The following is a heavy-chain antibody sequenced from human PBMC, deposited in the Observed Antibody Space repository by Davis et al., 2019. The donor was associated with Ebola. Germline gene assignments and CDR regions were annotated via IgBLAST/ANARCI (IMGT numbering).Heavy chain of an antibody. D-gene: IGHD6-13*01. V-gene: IGHV3-30*03. CDR2: ISYDGSNK. CDR1: GFTFSSYG. Sequence: GESLKISCAASGFTFSSYGMHWVRQAPGKGLEWVAVISYDGSNKYYADSVKGRFTISRDNSKNTLYLQMNSLRAEDTAVYYCAREGVAAAGPGWFDPWGQGTLVTVSS. CDR3: AREGVAAAGPGWFDP. J-gene: IGHJ5*02.